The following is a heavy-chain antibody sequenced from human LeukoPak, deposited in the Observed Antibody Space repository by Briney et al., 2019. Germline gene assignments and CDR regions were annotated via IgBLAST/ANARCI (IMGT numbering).Heavy chain of an antibody. Sequence: ASVKVCCKASGYTFTGYYMHWVRQAPGQGLEWMGWINPNSGGTNYAQKFQGRVTMTRDTSISTAYMELSRLRSDDTAVYYCAREAFSRITIFGVADWGQGTLVTVSS. D-gene: IGHD3-3*01. CDR2: INPNSGGT. J-gene: IGHJ4*02. CDR1: GYTFTGYY. CDR3: AREAFSRITIFGVAD. V-gene: IGHV1-2*02.